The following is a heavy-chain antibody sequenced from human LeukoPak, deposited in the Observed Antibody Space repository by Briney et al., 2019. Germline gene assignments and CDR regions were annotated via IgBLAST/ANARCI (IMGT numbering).Heavy chain of an antibody. V-gene: IGHV3-33*01. CDR2: IWYDGSNK. J-gene: IGHJ4*02. D-gene: IGHD3-9*01. Sequence: GGSLRLSCAASGFTFSSYGMHWVRQAPGKGLEWVAVIWYDGSNKYYADSVKGRFTISRDNSKNTLYLQMNSLRAEDTAVYYWARGAYDILTGSLYYFDYWGQGTLVTVSS. CDR1: GFTFSSYG. CDR3: ARGAYDILTGSLYYFDY.